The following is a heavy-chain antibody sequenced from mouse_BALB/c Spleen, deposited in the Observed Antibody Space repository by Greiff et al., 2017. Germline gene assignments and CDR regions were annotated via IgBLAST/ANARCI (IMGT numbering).Heavy chain of an antibody. CDR1: GFTFSSFG. CDR3: ARGSVIAY. CDR2: ISSGSSTI. Sequence: EVKLVESGGGLVQPGGSRKLSCAASGFTFSSFGMHWVRQAPEKGLEWVAYISSGSSTIYYADTVKGRFTIPRDNPKNTLFLQMTSLRSEDTAMYYCARGSVIAYWGQGTLVTVSA. J-gene: IGHJ3*01. V-gene: IGHV5-17*02.